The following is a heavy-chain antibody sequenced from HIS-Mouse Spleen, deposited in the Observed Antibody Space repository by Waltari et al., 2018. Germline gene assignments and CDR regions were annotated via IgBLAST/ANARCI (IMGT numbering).Heavy chain of an antibody. CDR2: ISSSGSTI. Sequence: QVQLVESGGGLVKPGGSVVLYWSAAGFPFSAYYISWIRQAPGKGLEWVSYISSSGSTIYYADSVKGRFTISRDNAKNSLYLQMNSLRAEDTAVYYCARADSGYDLGYYFDYWGQGTLVTVSS. CDR3: ARADSGYDLGYYFDY. D-gene: IGHD5-12*01. CDR1: GFPFSAYY. J-gene: IGHJ4*02. V-gene: IGHV3-11*01.